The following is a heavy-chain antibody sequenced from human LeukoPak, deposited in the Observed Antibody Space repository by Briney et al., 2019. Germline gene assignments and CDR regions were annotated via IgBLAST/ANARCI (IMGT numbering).Heavy chain of an antibody. CDR3: ARGGAYGSGNHYRGGAFDI. D-gene: IGHD3-10*01. Sequence: GSLRLSCANSWFRVSGNYITWVRQAPGKGLEWVPGIYRGGSTYYADSVKGRFTISRDNSKNMVYLQMNSLRVEDTAVYYCARGGAYGSGNHYRGGAFDIWGQGTMVTVSS. V-gene: IGHV3-53*01. J-gene: IGHJ3*02. CDR1: WFRVSGNY. CDR2: IYRGGST.